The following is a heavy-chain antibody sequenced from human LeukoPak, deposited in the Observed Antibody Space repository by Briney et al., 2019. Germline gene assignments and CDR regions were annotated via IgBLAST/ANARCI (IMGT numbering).Heavy chain of an antibody. V-gene: IGHV3-20*04. J-gene: IGHJ4*02. Sequence: GGSLRLSCVASGFTFDDYGMSWVRQAPGKGLEWVSGIKWNGGSTGYADSVKGRFTISRDNAKNSLSLQMNSLRAEDTAFYYCARDGGDCAGDSCYVDYWGQGTLVTVSS. CDR2: IKWNGGST. D-gene: IGHD2-21*01. CDR3: ARDGGDCAGDSCYVDY. CDR1: GFTFDDYG.